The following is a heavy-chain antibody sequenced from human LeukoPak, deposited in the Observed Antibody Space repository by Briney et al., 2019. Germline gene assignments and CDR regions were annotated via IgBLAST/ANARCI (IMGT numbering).Heavy chain of an antibody. V-gene: IGHV3-30*18. CDR1: GFTFSDYA. J-gene: IGHJ5*02. CDR3: AKVFVLMRGTPENWFDP. Sequence: PGGSLRLSCAASGFTFSDYAIHWVRQGPGKGLEGVAVISFDGSDTYYADSARGRFTISRDNSKNTLYLQMTSLRVEDTAVYFCAKVFVLMRGTPENWFDPWGQGTLVTVSS. D-gene: IGHD1-14*01. CDR2: ISFDGSDT.